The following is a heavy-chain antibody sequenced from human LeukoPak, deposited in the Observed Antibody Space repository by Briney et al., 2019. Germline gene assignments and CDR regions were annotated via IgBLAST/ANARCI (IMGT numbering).Heavy chain of an antibody. D-gene: IGHD6-19*01. J-gene: IGHJ4*02. Sequence: GGSLRLSCAASGFTVSSSYMNWVRQAPGKGLEWVSLIFSGGGTYYADSVKGRFTISRDNSKNTLSLQMNSLRAEDTAVYYCAKGKYSSGWSLYWGQGTLVTVSS. CDR3: AKGKYSSGWSLY. CDR1: GFTVSSSY. CDR2: IFSGGGT. V-gene: IGHV3-53*01.